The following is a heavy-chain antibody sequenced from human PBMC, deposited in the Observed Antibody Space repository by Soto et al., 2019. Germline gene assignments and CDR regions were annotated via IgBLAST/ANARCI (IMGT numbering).Heavy chain of an antibody. CDR1: GFTFSSYS. D-gene: IGHD3-3*01. J-gene: IGHJ4*02. Sequence: GGSLRLSCAASGFTFSSYSMNWVRQAPGKGLEWVSSISSSSSYIYYADSVKGRFTISRDNAKNSLYLQMNSLRAEDTAVYYCARVLMDYDFWSGFNPYYFDYWGQGTLVTVSS. CDR3: ARVLMDYDFWSGFNPYYFDY. V-gene: IGHV3-21*01. CDR2: ISSSSSYI.